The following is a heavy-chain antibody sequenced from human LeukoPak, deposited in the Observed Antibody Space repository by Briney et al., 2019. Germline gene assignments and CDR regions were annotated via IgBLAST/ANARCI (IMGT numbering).Heavy chain of an antibody. CDR3: VRDYTSGWYFDY. CDR1: GFTFSSYW. D-gene: IGHD6-19*01. J-gene: IGHJ4*02. Sequence: GGSLRLSCAASGFTFSSYWMHWVRQAPGKGLVWVSGINSDGSSTSYADSVKGRFTISRDNAKNMVYLQIYSLRAEDTAVYYCVRDYTSGWYFDYWGQGTLATVSS. V-gene: IGHV3-74*01. CDR2: INSDGSST.